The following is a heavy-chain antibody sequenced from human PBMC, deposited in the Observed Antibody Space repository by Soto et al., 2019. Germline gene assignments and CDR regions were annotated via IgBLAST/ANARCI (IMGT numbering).Heavy chain of an antibody. CDR1: GYGFTTYG. CDR3: ARGRYGDY. CDR2: ISAHNGNT. V-gene: IGHV1-18*01. D-gene: IGHD1-1*01. J-gene: IGHJ4*02. Sequence: QVHLVQSGAEVKKPGASVKVSCKGSGYGFTTYGITWVRQAPGQGLEWMAWISAHNGNTNYAQKVQGRVTVTRDTSPSTAYMELRSLRYADTAVYYCARGRYGDYWGQGALVTVSS.